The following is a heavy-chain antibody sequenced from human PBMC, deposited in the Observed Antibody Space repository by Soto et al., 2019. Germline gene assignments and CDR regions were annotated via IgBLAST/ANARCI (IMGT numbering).Heavy chain of an antibody. CDR2: ISYDGTNK. CDR1: GFSFSISP. V-gene: IGHV3-30-3*01. Sequence: PGGSLRLSCAASGFSFSISPMHWVRQAPGKWPEWVALISYDGTNKFYADSVKGRFTISRDNSKSTLYLQVDSLRPEDAAVYYCARDPKTSGGQHWAFNYFDSWGQGXLVT. J-gene: IGHJ4*02. D-gene: IGHD7-27*01. CDR3: ARDPKTSGGQHWAFNYFDS.